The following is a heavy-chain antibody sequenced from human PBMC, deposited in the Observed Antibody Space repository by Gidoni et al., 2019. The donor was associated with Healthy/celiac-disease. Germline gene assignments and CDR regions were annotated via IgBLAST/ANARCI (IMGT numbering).Heavy chain of an antibody. D-gene: IGHD6-25*01. CDR3: AKGDRRLAPDY. J-gene: IGHJ4*02. Sequence: EVQLLEFGGGLVHPGGSLRLSCAASGFTFSGYAMSWVRRAPGKGLEWVSASSGSGGSKYYADAVKGRFTISRDNSKNTLYLQINSLRAEDTAVYYCAKGDRRLAPDYWGQGTLVTVSS. CDR1: GFTFSGYA. V-gene: IGHV3-23*01. CDR2: SSGSGGSK.